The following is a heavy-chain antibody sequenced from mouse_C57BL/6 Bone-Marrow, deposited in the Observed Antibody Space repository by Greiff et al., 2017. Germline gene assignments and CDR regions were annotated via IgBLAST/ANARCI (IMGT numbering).Heavy chain of an antibody. Sequence: EVQLVESGGGLVQPKGSLKLSCAASGFSFNTYAMNWVRQAPGKGLEWVARIRSKSNNYATYYADSVKDRFTISRDDSESMLYLQMNNLKTEDTAMYYCVRQKYDYLAMDYWGQGTSVTVSS. D-gene: IGHD2-4*01. CDR3: VRQKYDYLAMDY. CDR2: IRSKSNNYAT. J-gene: IGHJ4*01. V-gene: IGHV10-1*01. CDR1: GFSFNTYA.